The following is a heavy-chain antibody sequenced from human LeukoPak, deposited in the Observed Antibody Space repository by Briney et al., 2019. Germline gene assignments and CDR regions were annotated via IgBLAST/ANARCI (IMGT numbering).Heavy chain of an antibody. J-gene: IGHJ3*02. CDR3: ARKELERLGDAFDI. CDR1: GGSISSGSYY. D-gene: IGHD1-1*01. CDR2: IYTSGST. Sequence: SETLSLTCTVSGGSISSGSYYWSWIRQPAGKGLEWIGRIYTSGSTNYNPSLKSRVTIPVDTSKNQFSLKLSSVTAADTAVYYCARKELERLGDAFDIWGQGTMVTVSS. V-gene: IGHV4-61*02.